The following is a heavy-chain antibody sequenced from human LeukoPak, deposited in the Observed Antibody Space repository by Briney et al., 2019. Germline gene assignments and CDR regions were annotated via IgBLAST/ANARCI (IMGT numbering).Heavy chain of an antibody. J-gene: IGHJ4*02. CDR2: IYYSGST. CDR1: GGSISSSSNY. D-gene: IGHD2-15*01. Sequence: SETLSLTCSVSGGSISSSSNYWGWIRQPPGKGLEWIGSIYYSGSTYYNPSLKSRVTISVDTSKNQFSLKLSSVTAADTAVYYCARLVVVAATNYWGQGTLVTVSS. CDR3: ARLVVVAATNY. V-gene: IGHV4-39*07.